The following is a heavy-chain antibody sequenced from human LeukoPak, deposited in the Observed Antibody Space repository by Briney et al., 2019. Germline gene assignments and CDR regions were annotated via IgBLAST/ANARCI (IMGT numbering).Heavy chain of an antibody. V-gene: IGHV1-69*04. CDR1: GGTFSSYA. J-gene: IGHJ4*02. CDR2: IIPILGIA. CDR3: AREITVVAAPGAYDY. D-gene: IGHD2-15*01. Sequence: ASVTVSCKASGGTFSSYAISWVRQAPGQGLEWMGRIIPILGIANYAQKFQGRVTITADKSTSTAYMELSSLGSEDTAVYYCAREITVVAAPGAYDYWGQGTLVTVSS.